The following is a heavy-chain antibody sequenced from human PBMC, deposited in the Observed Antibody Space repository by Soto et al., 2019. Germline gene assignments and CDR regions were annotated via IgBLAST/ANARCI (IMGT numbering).Heavy chain of an antibody. Sequence: LETLSLTSSVSGGSISGSSYYCVWISKPPGKGLGWIGSRYYSGSTFYNPSLKRRVTISLDTSKNQFSLKLSSVTAADTAVYYCARLYPYFDVLTGSQLYAFAIWGQGTMVTVSS. CDR1: GGSISGSSYY. D-gene: IGHD3-9*01. J-gene: IGHJ3*02. CDR3: ARLYPYFDVLTGSQLYAFAI. V-gene: IGHV4-39*07. CDR2: RYYSGST.